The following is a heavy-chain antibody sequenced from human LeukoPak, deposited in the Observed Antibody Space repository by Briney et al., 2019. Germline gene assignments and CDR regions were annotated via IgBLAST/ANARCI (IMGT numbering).Heavy chain of an antibody. D-gene: IGHD3-3*01. CDR2: ISAYNGNT. Sequence: ASVKVSCKASGYTFTSYGISWVRQAPGQGLEWMGWISAYNGNTNYAQKLQGRVTMTTDTSTSTAYMELRSLRSDDTAVYYCARSGRWAAYYDFWSGYYARDSGVWFDPWGQGTLVTVSS. J-gene: IGHJ5*02. V-gene: IGHV1-18*01. CDR1: GYTFTSYG. CDR3: ARSGRWAAYYDFWSGYYARDSGVWFDP.